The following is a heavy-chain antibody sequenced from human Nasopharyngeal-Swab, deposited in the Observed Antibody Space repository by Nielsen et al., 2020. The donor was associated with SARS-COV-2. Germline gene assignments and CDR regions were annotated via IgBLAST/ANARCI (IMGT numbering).Heavy chain of an antibody. CDR3: ARVGSRPMVRGALNDFDY. CDR2: ISSSSSTI. CDR1: GFTFSDYY. J-gene: IGHJ4*02. D-gene: IGHD3-10*01. Sequence: GESLKISCPASGFTFSDYYMSWIRQAPGKGLEWVSYISSSSSTIYYADSVKGRFTISRDNAKNSLYLQMNSLSAEDTAVYYCARVGSRPMVRGALNDFDYRGQGTLVTVSS. V-gene: IGHV3-11*04.